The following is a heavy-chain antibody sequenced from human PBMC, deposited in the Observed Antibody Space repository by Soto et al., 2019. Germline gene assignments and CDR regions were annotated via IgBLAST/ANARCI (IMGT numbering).Heavy chain of an antibody. CDR2: TRNKANSYTT. CDR3: TRVSGGGSYYFDC. CDR1: GFSFSDHY. V-gene: IGHV3-72*01. D-gene: IGHD1-26*01. J-gene: IGHJ4*02. Sequence: PGGSLRLSCAASGFSFSDHYMDWVRQVPGKGLEWVGRTRNKANSYTTEYAASVKGRFTISRDDSKNSLFLQMNSLRTEDTAVYHCTRVSGGGSYYFDCWGQGALVTVSS.